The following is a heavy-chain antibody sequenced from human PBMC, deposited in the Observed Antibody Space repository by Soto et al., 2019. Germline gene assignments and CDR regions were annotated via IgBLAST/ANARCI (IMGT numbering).Heavy chain of an antibody. J-gene: IGHJ4*01. D-gene: IGHD6-19*01. CDR3: ANDADSSGWYQTGRDC. CDR1: GFNFSSFA. Sequence: GGSLRLSCAASGFNFSSFAMSWVRQAPGKGLEWVSTISNNGGSTYSADSVKGRFTISRDNSKNTLYLQMNSLRAEDTAVYYCANDADSSGWYQTGRDCWGQGTRVTVSS. CDR2: ISNNGGST. V-gene: IGHV3-23*01.